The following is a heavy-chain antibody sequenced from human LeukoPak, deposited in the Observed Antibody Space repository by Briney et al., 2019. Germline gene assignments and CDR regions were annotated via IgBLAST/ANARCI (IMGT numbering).Heavy chain of an antibody. CDR2: IYPGDSDI. CDR3: VRCYYGSGSYSCGWFDP. V-gene: IGHV5-51*01. J-gene: IGHJ5*02. D-gene: IGHD3-10*01. CDR1: GYNFANYW. Sequence: GESLKISCKGSGYNFANYWIGWVRQMPGKGLEWVGVIYPGDSDIRYSPSFQGQVTISADKSISTAHLQWRSLKASDTAIYYCVRCYYGSGSYSCGWFDPWGQGTLVTVSS.